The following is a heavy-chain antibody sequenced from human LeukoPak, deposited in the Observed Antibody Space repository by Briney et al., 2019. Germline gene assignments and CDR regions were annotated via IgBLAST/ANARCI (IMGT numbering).Heavy chain of an antibody. CDR3: AKDANYFDSSGYLIPFDY. Sequence: PGGSLRLSCAASGFTFSRFAMSWVRQAPGKDLEWVSSISGSDGTTYYAESVEGRFTISRDNSKNILYLQMNSLRADDTAVYYCAKDANYFDSSGYLIPFDYWGQGTLVTVPS. CDR1: GFTFSRFA. CDR2: ISGSDGTT. J-gene: IGHJ4*02. V-gene: IGHV3-23*01. D-gene: IGHD3-22*01.